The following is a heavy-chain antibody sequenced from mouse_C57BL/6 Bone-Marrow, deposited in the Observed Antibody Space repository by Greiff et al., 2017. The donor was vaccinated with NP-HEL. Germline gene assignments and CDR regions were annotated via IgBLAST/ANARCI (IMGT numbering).Heavy chain of an antibody. J-gene: IGHJ3*01. V-gene: IGHV1-26*01. Sequence: VQLQQSGPELVKPGASVKISCKASGYTFTDYYMNWVKQSHGKSLEWIGDINPNNGGTSYNQKFKGKATLTVDKSSSTAYMELRSLTSEDSAVYYCARLSSGYAWFAYWGQGTLVTVSA. CDR1: GYTFTDYY. CDR2: INPNNGGT. D-gene: IGHD3-2*02. CDR3: ARLSSGYAWFAY.